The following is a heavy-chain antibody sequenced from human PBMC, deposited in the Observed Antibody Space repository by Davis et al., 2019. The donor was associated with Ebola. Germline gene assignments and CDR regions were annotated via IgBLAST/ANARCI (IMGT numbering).Heavy chain of an antibody. Sequence: MPSETLSLTCAVYGGSFSGYYWSWIRHPPGKGLEWIGEINHSGSTNYNPSLKSRVTISVDTSKNQSSLELSSVTAADTAVYYCARGGYSYGFDYWGQGNLVTVSS. CDR1: GGSFSGYY. CDR2: INHSGST. D-gene: IGHD5-18*01. J-gene: IGHJ4*02. V-gene: IGHV4-34*01. CDR3: ARGGYSYGFDY.